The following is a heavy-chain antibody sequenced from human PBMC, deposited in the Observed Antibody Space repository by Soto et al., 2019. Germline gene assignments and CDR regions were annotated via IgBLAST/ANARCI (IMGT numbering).Heavy chain of an antibody. D-gene: IGHD2-2*01. V-gene: IGHV1-69*12. Sequence: QVQLVQSGAEVKKPGSSVKVSCKASGGTFSSYAISWVRQAPGQGLEWMGGIIPIFGTANYAQKFQGRVTLTADESTSTVYMELSSLRSEDTAVYYCARTIVLVPAARNYYYGMDVWGQGTTVTVSS. J-gene: IGHJ6*02. CDR3: ARTIVLVPAARNYYYGMDV. CDR1: GGTFSSYA. CDR2: IIPIFGTA.